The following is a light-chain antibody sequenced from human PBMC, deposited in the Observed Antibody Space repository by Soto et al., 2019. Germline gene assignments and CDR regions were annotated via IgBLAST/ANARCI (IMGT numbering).Light chain of an antibody. CDR2: AAS. Sequence: DSQITHYPSSLSASVVDRDPITCRASQSISSYLNWYQQKPGKAPKLLIYAASSLQSGVPSRFSGSGSGTDFTLTISSLQPEDFAVYYCQQYNYWPPIPFGQGTRLAI. CDR1: QSISSY. V-gene: IGKV1-39*01. J-gene: IGKJ5*01. CDR3: QQYNYWPPIP.